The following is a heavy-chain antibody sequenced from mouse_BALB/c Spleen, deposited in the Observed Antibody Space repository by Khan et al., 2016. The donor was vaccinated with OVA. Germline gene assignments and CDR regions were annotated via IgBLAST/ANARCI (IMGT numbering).Heavy chain of an antibody. Sequence: QVQLQQSGAELVRPGASVKLSCKTSGYIFTSYWIHWVKQRSGQGLEWIARTYPGTDNTYYNENLKDKATLTADRSSSTAYMQLSSLKSEDSAVYFCAREEALYYFDYWGQGTTLTVSS. V-gene: IGHV1S132*01. J-gene: IGHJ2*01. CDR1: GYIFTSYW. CDR2: TYPGTDNT. CDR3: AREEALYYFDY. D-gene: IGHD1-1*01.